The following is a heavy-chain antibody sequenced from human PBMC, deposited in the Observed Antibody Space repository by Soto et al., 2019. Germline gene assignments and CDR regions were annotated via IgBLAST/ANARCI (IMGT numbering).Heavy chain of an antibody. Sequence: QVQLVESGGGVVQPGRSLRLSCAASRFTFRNYGMHWFRQAPGKGLEWLAVIWHDGSNQYYTDFVKGRFSISRDNSKNTLYLQMNSLRDDDTGIYYCARQTPSAYGDYACPDYWGQGTLVSVSS. CDR1: RFTFRNYG. V-gene: IGHV3-33*01. J-gene: IGHJ4*02. D-gene: IGHD4-17*01. CDR3: ARQTPSAYGDYACPDY. CDR2: IWHDGSNQ.